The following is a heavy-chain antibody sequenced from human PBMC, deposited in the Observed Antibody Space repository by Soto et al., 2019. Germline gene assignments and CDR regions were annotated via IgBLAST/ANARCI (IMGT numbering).Heavy chain of an antibody. D-gene: IGHD6-6*01. CDR1: GGTFSSYA. CDR3: ARVPPDESNYYYYYGMDV. CDR2: IRPIFGTA. Sequence: QVQLVQSGAEVKKPGSSVKVSCKASGGTFSSYAISWVRQAPGQGLEWMGGIRPIFGTANYAQKFQGRVTITADESTSTAYMELGRLRAEDTAVYYCARVPPDESNYYYYYGMDVWGQGTTVTVSS. V-gene: IGHV1-69*01. J-gene: IGHJ6*02.